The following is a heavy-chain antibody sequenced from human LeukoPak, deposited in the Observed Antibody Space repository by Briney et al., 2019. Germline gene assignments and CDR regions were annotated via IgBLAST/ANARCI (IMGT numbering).Heavy chain of an antibody. J-gene: IGHJ4*02. CDR1: GYTFTNYY. CDR3: ATYTQSGAQGVNDY. Sequence: ASVTVSCKASGYTFTNYYMHWVRQAPGQGLEWMGLIHPNDGDTKYAQEFQDRVTMTRDTSTSTVYMELSSLRSEDTAVYHCATYTQSGAQGVNDYWGQGTLVTVSS. CDR2: IHPNDGDT. D-gene: IGHD3-10*01. V-gene: IGHV1-46*01.